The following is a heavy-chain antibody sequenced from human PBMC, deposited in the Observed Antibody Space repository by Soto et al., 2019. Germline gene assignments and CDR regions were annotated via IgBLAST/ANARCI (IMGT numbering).Heavy chain of an antibody. CDR1: GGSVSSGNYY. V-gene: IGHV4-31*03. CDR2: IYYSGST. J-gene: IGHJ3*02. D-gene: IGHD3-22*01. Sequence: SETLSLTCTVSGGSVSSGNYYWSWIRQPPGKGLEWIGYIYYSGSTYYNPSLKSRVTISVDTSKNQFSLKLSSVTAADTAVYYCARVGDSSGFADAFDIWGQGTMVTVSS. CDR3: ARVGDSSGFADAFDI.